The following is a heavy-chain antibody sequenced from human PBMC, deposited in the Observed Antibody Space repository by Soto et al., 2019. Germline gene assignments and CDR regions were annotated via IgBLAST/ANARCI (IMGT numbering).Heavy chain of an antibody. D-gene: IGHD6-13*01. V-gene: IGHV3-30-3*01. CDR2: ISYDGSNK. J-gene: IGHJ6*02. CDR3: AREVRLYYSSSWYYYGMDV. CDR1: GFTFSSYA. Sequence: GSLRLSGAASGFTFSSYAMHWVRQAAGKGLEWVAVISYDGSNKYYADSVKGRFTISRDNSKNTLYLQMNSLRAEDTAVYYCAREVRLYYSSSWYYYGMDVWGQGTTVTVSS.